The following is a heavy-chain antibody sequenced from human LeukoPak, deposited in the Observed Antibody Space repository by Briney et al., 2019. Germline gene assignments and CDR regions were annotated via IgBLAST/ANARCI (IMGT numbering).Heavy chain of an antibody. D-gene: IGHD1-14*01. CDR2: INAGNGNT. Sequence: GSVKVSCKASGYTFTSYAMHWVRQAAGQRGEGMGWINAGNGNTKYSQKFQGRVTITRDTSASTAYMELSSLRSDDTAVYYCARDLKGSRTDYWGQGTLVTVSS. V-gene: IGHV1-3*01. J-gene: IGHJ4*02. CDR1: GYTFTSYA. CDR3: ARDLKGSRTDY.